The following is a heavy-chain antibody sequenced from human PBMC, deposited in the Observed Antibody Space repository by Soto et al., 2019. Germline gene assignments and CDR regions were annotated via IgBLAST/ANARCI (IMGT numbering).Heavy chain of an antibody. CDR2: INPNSGGT. J-gene: IGHJ6*04. V-gene: IGHV1-2*02. Sequence: GASVKVSCKASGYTFSGYYIHWLRQAPGQGLEWMGWINPNSGGTNYAQKFQGRVTVTRDTPTSTAYMELSRLTSDDTAVYYCARSLTEGYCPRTAGYTRPRYGRGVYGRRTT. CDR3: ARSLTEGYCPRTAGYTRPRYGRGV. CDR1: GYTFSGYY. D-gene: IGHD2-15*01.